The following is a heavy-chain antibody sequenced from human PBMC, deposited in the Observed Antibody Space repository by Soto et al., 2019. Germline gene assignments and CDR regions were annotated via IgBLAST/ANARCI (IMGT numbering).Heavy chain of an antibody. D-gene: IGHD3-22*01. CDR2: IYYSGST. CDR1: GGSISSGGYY. J-gene: IGHJ5*02. Sequence: SETLSLTCTVSGGSISSGGYYWSWIRQHPGKGLEWIGYIYYSGSTYYNPSLKSRVTTSVDTSKNQFSLKLSSVTAADTAVYYCAREGEGRVDYYDSSGYSSGRNNWFDPWGQGTLVTVSS. CDR3: AREGEGRVDYYDSSGYSSGRNNWFDP. V-gene: IGHV4-31*03.